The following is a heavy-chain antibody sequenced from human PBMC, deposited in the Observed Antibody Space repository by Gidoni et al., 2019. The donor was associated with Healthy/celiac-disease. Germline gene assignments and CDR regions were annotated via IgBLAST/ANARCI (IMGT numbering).Heavy chain of an antibody. Sequence: EVQLLESGGGLVQPGGSLRLSCAASGLPFSSYALSWFRQAPGKGLEWVSAISGSGGSTYYADSVKGRFTISRDNSKNTLYLQMNSLRAEDTAVYYCARSTYYYDSSGPSPYWYFDLWGRGTLVTVSS. J-gene: IGHJ2*01. CDR1: GLPFSSYA. V-gene: IGHV3-23*01. D-gene: IGHD3-22*01. CDR3: ARSTYYYDSSGPSPYWYFDL. CDR2: ISGSGGST.